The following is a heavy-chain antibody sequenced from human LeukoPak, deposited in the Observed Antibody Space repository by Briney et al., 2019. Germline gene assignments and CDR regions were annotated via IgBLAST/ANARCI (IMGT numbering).Heavy chain of an antibody. CDR1: GFTFSSYG. J-gene: IGHJ4*02. V-gene: IGHV4-4*02. Sequence: PGGSLRLSCAASGFTFSSYGMHWVRQPPGKGLEWIGEIYHSGSTNYNPSLKSRVTISIDKSKNQFSLKLKSVTAADTAVYYCARGGHYYDSSGYYDLPFDYWGQGTLVTVSS. D-gene: IGHD3-22*01. CDR2: IYHSGST. CDR3: ARGGHYYDSSGYYDLPFDY.